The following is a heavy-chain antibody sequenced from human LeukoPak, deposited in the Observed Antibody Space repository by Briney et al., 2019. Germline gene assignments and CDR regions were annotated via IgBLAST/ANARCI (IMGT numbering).Heavy chain of an antibody. J-gene: IGHJ4*02. CDR1: GGSISSSSYY. D-gene: IGHD3-10*01. V-gene: IGHV4-39*01. Sequence: PSETLSLTCTVSGGSISSSSYYWGWIRQPPGKGLEWIGSIYYSGSTYYNPSLKSRVTISVDTSKNQFSLKLSSVTAADTAVYYCARHGRRMVRGTFDYWDQGTLVTVSS. CDR2: IYYSGST. CDR3: ARHGRRMVRGTFDY.